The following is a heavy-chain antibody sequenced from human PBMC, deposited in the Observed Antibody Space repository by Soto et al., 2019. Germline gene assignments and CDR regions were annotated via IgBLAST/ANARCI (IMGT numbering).Heavy chain of an antibody. D-gene: IGHD3-10*01. Sequence: SETLSLTCTVSGGSISSYYWSWIRQPPGKGLEWIGYIYYSGSTNYNPSLKSRVTISVDTSKNQFSLKLSSVTAADTAVYYCARGRGSGSSFYYYGMDVWGQGTTVTVS. CDR2: IYYSGST. V-gene: IGHV4-59*01. CDR3: ARGRGSGSSFYYYGMDV. J-gene: IGHJ6*02. CDR1: GGSISSYY.